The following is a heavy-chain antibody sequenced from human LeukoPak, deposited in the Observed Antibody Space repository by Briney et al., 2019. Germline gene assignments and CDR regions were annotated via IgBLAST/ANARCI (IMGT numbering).Heavy chain of an antibody. V-gene: IGHV1-8*01. CDR1: GYTFTSYD. J-gene: IGHJ3*01. CDR2: MNPNSGNT. Sequence: ASVKVSCKASGYTFTSYDINWVRQATGQGLEWMGWMNPNSGNTGYAQKFQGRVTMTRNTSISTAYMELSSLRSEDTAVYYCARDEEGPDSFDVWGQGTMVTVSS. CDR3: ARDEEGPDSFDV.